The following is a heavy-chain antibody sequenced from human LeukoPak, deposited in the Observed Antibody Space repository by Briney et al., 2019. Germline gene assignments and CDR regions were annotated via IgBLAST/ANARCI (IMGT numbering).Heavy chain of an antibody. Sequence: GGSLRLSCAASGFTFSTYSMNWVRQAPGRGLEWVSSISSGSSFIYYADSVKGRFTISRDNAKNSLFLQMNSLRAEDTAVYYCARESSGYFYWGQGTLVTVSS. J-gene: IGHJ4*02. CDR2: ISSGSSFI. V-gene: IGHV3-21*01. CDR3: ARESSGYFY. D-gene: IGHD3-22*01. CDR1: GFTFSTYS.